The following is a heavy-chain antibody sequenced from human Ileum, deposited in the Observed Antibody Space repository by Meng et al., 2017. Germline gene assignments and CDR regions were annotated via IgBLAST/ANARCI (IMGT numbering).Heavy chain of an antibody. V-gene: IGHV4-4*02. Sequence: QWQLQASGPRLLKPSGTLSLTCAVSGGSISFGYWWSWVRQPPGQGLEWIGEIHHSGSTNYNPSLKSRVTLSVDNSNNQFSLSLTSVTAADTAVYYCARNGDYSADHWGQGILVTVSS. CDR1: GGSISFGYW. CDR2: IHHSGST. CDR3: ARNGDYSADH. D-gene: IGHD2-21*01. J-gene: IGHJ4*02.